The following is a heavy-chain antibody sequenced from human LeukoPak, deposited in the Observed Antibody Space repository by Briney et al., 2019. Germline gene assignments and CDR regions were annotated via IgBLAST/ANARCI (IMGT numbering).Heavy chain of an antibody. J-gene: IGHJ6*03. Sequence: GGSLRLSCAASGFTFSSYAIHWVRQAPGKGLEWVAVISYDGSNKYYADSVKGRFTISRDNSRNTLSLQMNRLRVEDTAVYYCTKGNVVPLSTGGYYYYMDVWGKGTSVTVSS. CDR2: ISYDGSNK. CDR1: GFTFSSYA. V-gene: IGHV3-30-3*01. D-gene: IGHD2-8*02. CDR3: TKGNVVPLSTGGYYYYMDV.